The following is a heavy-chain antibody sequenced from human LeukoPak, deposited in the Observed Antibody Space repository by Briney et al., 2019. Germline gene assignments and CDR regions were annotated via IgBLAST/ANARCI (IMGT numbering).Heavy chain of an antibody. V-gene: IGHV3-48*03. CDR3: ARRETAYCGGDCYSGFAYYYYYMDV. CDR1: GFTFSSYE. D-gene: IGHD2-21*02. CDR2: ISSSGSTI. Sequence: GGSLRLSCAASGFTFSSYEMNWVRQAPGKGLEWVSYISSSGSTIYYADSVKGRFTISRDNAKNSLYLQMNSLRAEDTAVYYCARRETAYCGGDCYSGFAYYYYYMDVWGKGTTVTVSS. J-gene: IGHJ6*03.